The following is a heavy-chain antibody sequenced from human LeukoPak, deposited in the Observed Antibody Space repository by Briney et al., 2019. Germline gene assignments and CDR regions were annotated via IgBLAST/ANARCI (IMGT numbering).Heavy chain of an antibody. V-gene: IGHV4-38-2*02. J-gene: IGHJ3*02. CDR1: GYSISSGYY. CDR3: AGEMATIIRLDAFDI. D-gene: IGHD5-24*01. CDR2: IYHSGST. Sequence: SETLSLTCTVSGYSISSGYYWVWIRQPPGKGLEWIGSIYHSGSTYYNPSLKSRVTISVDTSKNQFSLKLSSVTAADTAVYYCAGEMATIIRLDAFDIWGQGTMVTVSS.